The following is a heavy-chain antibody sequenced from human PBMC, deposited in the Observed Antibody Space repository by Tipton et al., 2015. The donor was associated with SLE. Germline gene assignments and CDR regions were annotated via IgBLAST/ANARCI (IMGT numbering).Heavy chain of an antibody. D-gene: IGHD6-13*01. Sequence: GSLRLSCAASGFTFSSYDMHWVRQATGKGLEWVSAIGTAGDTYYPGSVKGRFTISRDNSKNTLYLQMNSLRAEDTAVYYCAKESSSWYYFDYWGQGTLVTVSS. CDR3: AKESSSWYYFDY. V-gene: IGHV3-13*01. CDR2: IGTAGDT. CDR1: GFTFSSYD. J-gene: IGHJ4*02.